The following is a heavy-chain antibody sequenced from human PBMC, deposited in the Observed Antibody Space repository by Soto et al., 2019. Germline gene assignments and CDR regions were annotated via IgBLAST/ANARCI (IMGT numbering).Heavy chain of an antibody. CDR1: GGTFSSFT. Sequence: QVQLVQSGAEVKKPGSSVKVSCKASGGTFSSFTISWVRQAPGQGLEWMGGIIPIYGTANYAQKFQGRVTITSNASTRTAYMELSILRSEDTAVYYCAKDRRADWESYYYYAMDVWGQGTTVTVSS. CDR3: AKDRRADWESYYYYAMDV. J-gene: IGHJ6*02. CDR2: IIPIYGTA. V-gene: IGHV1-69*01. D-gene: IGHD1-26*01.